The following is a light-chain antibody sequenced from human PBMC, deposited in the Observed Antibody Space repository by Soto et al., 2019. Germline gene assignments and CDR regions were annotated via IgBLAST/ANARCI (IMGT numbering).Light chain of an antibody. J-gene: IGLJ2*01. CDR3: GTWDSSLSVVI. V-gene: IGLV2-11*01. Sequence: QSALTQPRSVSGSPGQSVTISCTGTSSDVGGYNYVSWYQQHPGKAPKLMIYEVNKRPSGVPDRFSGSKSGNTASLTVSGLQAEDEADYYCGTWDSSLSVVIFGGGTKVTVL. CDR1: SSDVGGYNY. CDR2: EVN.